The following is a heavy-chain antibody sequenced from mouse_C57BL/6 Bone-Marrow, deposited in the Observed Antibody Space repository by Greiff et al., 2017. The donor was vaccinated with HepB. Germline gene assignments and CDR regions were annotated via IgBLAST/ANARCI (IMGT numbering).Heavy chain of an antibody. CDR3: ARAGWGFAY. J-gene: IGHJ3*01. D-gene: IGHD3-1*01. V-gene: IGHV1-4*01. CDR1: GYTFTSYT. Sequence: VQLQESGAELARPGASVKMSCKASGYTFTSYTMHWVKQRPGQGLEWIGNINPSNGGTNYNEKFKGKATLTADKSSSTAYMQLNSLTSEDSAVYFCARAGWGFAYWGQGTLVTVSA. CDR2: INPSNGGT.